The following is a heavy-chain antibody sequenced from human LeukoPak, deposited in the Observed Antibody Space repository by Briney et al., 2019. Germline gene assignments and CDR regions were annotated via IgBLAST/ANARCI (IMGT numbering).Heavy chain of an antibody. Sequence: TGGSLRPSCAASGFTFSNFWMHWVRQAPGKGLVWVSRINIDGSSTNYADSVKGRFTISRDNAKNTLYLQMNSLRAEDTAVYYCVRDRYSVFDYWGQGTLVTVSS. D-gene: IGHD1-26*01. CDR1: GFTFSNFW. CDR3: VRDRYSVFDY. J-gene: IGHJ4*02. V-gene: IGHV3-74*01. CDR2: INIDGSST.